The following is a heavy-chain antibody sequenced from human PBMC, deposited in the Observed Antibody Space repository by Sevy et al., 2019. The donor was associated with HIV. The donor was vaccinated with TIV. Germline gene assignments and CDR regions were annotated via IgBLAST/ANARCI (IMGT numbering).Heavy chain of an antibody. V-gene: IGHV3-7*03. CDR2: IKQDGSEK. J-gene: IGHJ5*02. D-gene: IGHD6-13*01. Sequence: GGSLRLSCAASGFTFSSYWMSWVRQAPGKGLEWVANIKQDGSEKYYVDSVKGRFTISRDNAKNSLYLQMNSLRAEATAVYYCARDGMRSIAAAGTGWFDHWGQGTLVTVSS. CDR1: GFTFSSYW. CDR3: ARDGMRSIAAAGTGWFDH.